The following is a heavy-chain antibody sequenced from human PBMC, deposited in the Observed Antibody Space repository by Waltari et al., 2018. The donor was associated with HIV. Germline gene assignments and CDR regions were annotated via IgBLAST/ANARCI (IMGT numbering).Heavy chain of an antibody. D-gene: IGHD3-22*01. J-gene: IGHJ5*02. CDR3: ARLRAYSDSSGYYYANWFDP. Sequence: QLQLQESGPGLVKPSETLSLTCTVSGGSISSSDYYWGWIRQPPGKGLEWIGYIYYSGSANYNPSLKSRVTLSVDTSKNQFSLMVTSVTAADTAVYFCARLRAYSDSSGYYYANWFDPWGQGTLVTVSS. CDR1: GGSISSSDYY. V-gene: IGHV4-39*01. CDR2: IYYSGSA.